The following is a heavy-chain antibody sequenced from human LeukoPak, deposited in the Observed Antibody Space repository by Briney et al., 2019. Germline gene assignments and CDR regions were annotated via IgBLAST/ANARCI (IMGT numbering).Heavy chain of an antibody. V-gene: IGHV1-18*01. D-gene: IGHD6-19*01. CDR3: ARDEGWYYFDY. J-gene: IGHJ4*02. CDR2: ISAYNGNT. Sequence: GWISAYNGNTNYAQKLQGRVTMTTDTSTSTAYMELRSLRSDDTAVYYCARDEGWYYFDYWGQGTLVTVSS.